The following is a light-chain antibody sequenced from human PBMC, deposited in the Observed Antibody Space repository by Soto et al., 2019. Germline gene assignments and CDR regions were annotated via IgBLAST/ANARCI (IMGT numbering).Light chain of an antibody. Sequence: EIVLTQSPATLSLSPGERVTISCRASQSVSSYLLWYQQKPGQTPRVLIYDASNRATGIPARFSGSGAETDFTLTISSLEPEDFAVYYCQHRMNWPLTFGQGTRLEIK. CDR1: QSVSSY. J-gene: IGKJ5*01. CDR3: QHRMNWPLT. CDR2: DAS. V-gene: IGKV3-11*01.